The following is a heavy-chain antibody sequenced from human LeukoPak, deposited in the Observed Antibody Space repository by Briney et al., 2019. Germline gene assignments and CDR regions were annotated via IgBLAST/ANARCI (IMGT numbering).Heavy chain of an antibody. CDR1: GYTFTSYA. CDR2: INAGNGNT. Sequence: GASVKVSCKASGYTFTSYAMHWVRQAPGQRLERMGWINAGNGNTKYSQKFQGRVTITRDTSASTAYMELSSLRSEDTAVYYCARGRYYDSRAFYFDYWGQGTLVTVSS. D-gene: IGHD3-22*01. V-gene: IGHV1-3*01. CDR3: ARGRYYDSRAFYFDY. J-gene: IGHJ4*02.